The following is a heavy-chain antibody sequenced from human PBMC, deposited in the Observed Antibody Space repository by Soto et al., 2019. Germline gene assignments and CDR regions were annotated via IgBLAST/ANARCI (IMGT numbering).Heavy chain of an antibody. Sequence: QVQLVQSGAEVKKPGASMKVSCKASGYTFTTYGLSWVRQAPGQGLGWMGWISPYNGHTTYAQKLQGRVTMTTDTSTRTSFMELRSLRSDDTAIYYCARLYYVFLIGSYNVGAADAFVFGGQGTMVTVSS. CDR2: ISPYNGHT. D-gene: IGHD3-9*01. V-gene: IGHV1-18*01. CDR1: GYTFTTYG. CDR3: ARLYYVFLIGSYNVGAADAFVF. J-gene: IGHJ3*01.